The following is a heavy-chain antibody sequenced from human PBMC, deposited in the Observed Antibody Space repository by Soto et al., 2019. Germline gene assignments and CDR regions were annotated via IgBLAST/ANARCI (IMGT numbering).Heavy chain of an antibody. V-gene: IGHV4-59*08. D-gene: IGHD3-16*01. CDR3: ARVLGLDYYYYGMDV. CDR2: IYYSGST. CDR1: GGSISSYY. J-gene: IGHJ6*02. Sequence: PSETLSLTCTVSGGSISSYYWSWIRQPPGKGLEWIGYIYYSGSTNYNPSLKSRVTISVDTSKNQFSLKLNSMTAADTAVYYCARVLGLDYYYYGMDVWGQGTTVT.